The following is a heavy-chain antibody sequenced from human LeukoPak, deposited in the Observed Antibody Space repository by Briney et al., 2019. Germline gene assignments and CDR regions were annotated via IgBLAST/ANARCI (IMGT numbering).Heavy chain of an antibody. CDR1: GGSFSGYY. Sequence: SETLSLTCAVYGGSFSGYYWSWIRQPPGQGLEWIGEINHSGSTNYNPSLKSRVTISVDTSKNQFSLKLSSVTAADTAVYYCASGYGSGSWRWFDPWGQGTPVTVSS. CDR3: ASGYGSGSWRWFDP. J-gene: IGHJ5*02. D-gene: IGHD3-10*01. CDR2: INHSGST. V-gene: IGHV4-34*01.